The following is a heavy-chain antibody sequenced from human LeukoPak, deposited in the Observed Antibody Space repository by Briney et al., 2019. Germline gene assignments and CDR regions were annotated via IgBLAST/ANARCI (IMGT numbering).Heavy chain of an antibody. CDR1: GFTFSSYA. J-gene: IGHJ4*02. Sequence: GGSLRLSCAASGFTFSSYAMHWVRQAPGKGLEWVAVISYDGSNKYYADSVKGRFTISRDNSKNTLYLQMNSLRAEDTAVYYRARGGRGDYFDYWGQGTLVTVSS. CDR2: ISYDGSNK. V-gene: IGHV3-30-3*01. D-gene: IGHD3-10*01. CDR3: ARGGRGDYFDY.